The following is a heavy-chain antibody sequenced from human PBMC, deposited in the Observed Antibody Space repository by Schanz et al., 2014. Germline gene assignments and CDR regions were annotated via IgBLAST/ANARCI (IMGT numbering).Heavy chain of an antibody. CDR1: GFTFSSYG. Sequence: QVQLVESGGGVVQPGRSLRLSCAASGFTFSSYGMHWVRQAPGKGLEWVAVISYDGRNKYYADSVKGRFTISRDNSKNTLYLQMNSLRADDTAVYFCAKARRKSNCSGGRCFHYSYYGMDVWGQGTMVTVSS. CDR3: AKARRKSNCSGGRCFHYSYYGMDV. J-gene: IGHJ6*02. D-gene: IGHD2-15*01. V-gene: IGHV3-30*19. CDR2: ISYDGRNK.